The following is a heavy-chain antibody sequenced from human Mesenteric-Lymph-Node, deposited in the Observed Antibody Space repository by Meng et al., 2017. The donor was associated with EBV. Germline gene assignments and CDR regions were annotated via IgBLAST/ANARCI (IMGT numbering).Heavy chain of an antibody. Sequence: ESGGGMIQPGGSLRFLCAGPTFTCRNYAMSWVRQAPGKGPEWVAVIWYDGSKKDHADSVKGRFTISRDNSKSTLYLQMNSLRAEDTAVYYCVRDDNYGEGISWGQGTLVTVSS. CDR3: VRDDNYGEGIS. J-gene: IGHJ5*02. V-gene: IGHV3-33*08. CDR1: TFTCRNYA. CDR2: IWYDGSKK. D-gene: IGHD4-17*01.